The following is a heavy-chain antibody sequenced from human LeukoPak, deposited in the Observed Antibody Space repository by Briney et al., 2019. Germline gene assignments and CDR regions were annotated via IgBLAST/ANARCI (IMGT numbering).Heavy chain of an antibody. J-gene: IGHJ4*02. CDR1: GFTVSSNC. D-gene: IGHD2-2*01. Sequence: GGSLRLSCAASGFTVSSNCMSWVRQAPGKGLEWVSVIYSGGSTYYADSVKGRFTISRDNSKNTLYLQMNSLRAEDTAVYYCASSVGYCSSTSCYEAEYWGQGTLVTVSS. CDR3: ASSVGYCSSTSCYEAEY. CDR2: IYSGGST. V-gene: IGHV3-53*01.